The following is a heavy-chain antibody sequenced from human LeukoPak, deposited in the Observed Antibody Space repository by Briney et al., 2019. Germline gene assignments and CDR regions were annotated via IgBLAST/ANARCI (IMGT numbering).Heavy chain of an antibody. J-gene: IGHJ3*02. CDR1: GGTFSGYA. CDR2: IIPIFGTA. Sequence: ASVKVSCKASGGTFSGYAISWVRQAPGQGLERMGGIIPIFGTANYAQKFQGRVTITTDESTSTAYMELSSLRSEDTAVYYCAREAGVVPAEDAFDIWGQGTMVTVSS. D-gene: IGHD2-2*01. CDR3: AREAGVVPAEDAFDI. V-gene: IGHV1-69*05.